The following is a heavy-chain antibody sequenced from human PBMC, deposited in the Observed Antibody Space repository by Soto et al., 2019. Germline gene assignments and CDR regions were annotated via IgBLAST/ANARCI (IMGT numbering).Heavy chain of an antibody. CDR2: ISGYSGNA. V-gene: IGHV1-18*04. CDR3: AKRTSGTTWGESDY. Sequence: QVQVMQSGAEVKKPGDSVKVSCKTSGYIFSDYGINWVRQAPGQGLEWMGWISGYSGNANLAQKFQGRVTMTTDKSTRTAYMELRRLRSDEKAVYYCAKRTSGTTWGESDYWGQGTLVTVSS. J-gene: IGHJ4*02. CDR1: GYIFSDYG. D-gene: IGHD4-17*01.